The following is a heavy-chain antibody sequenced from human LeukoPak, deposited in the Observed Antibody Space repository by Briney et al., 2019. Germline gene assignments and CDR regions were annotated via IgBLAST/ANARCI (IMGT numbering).Heavy chain of an antibody. CDR2: IGSGGDT. V-gene: IGHV3-23*01. D-gene: IGHD3-10*01. CDR1: GFTFSSYA. CDR3: AKYYAARSRSFDF. J-gene: IGHJ4*02. Sequence: PGGSLRLSCAASGFTFSSYAMTWVRQSPGKGLEWVSVIGSGGDTYYSDSVQGRYTISRDNSNNTLYLQMNSLRADDTAVYYCAKYYAARSRSFDFWGQGTLVTVSS.